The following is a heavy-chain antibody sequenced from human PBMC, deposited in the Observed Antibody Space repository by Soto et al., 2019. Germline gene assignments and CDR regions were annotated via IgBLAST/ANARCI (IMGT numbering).Heavy chain of an antibody. J-gene: IGHJ6*02. Sequence: SVKVSCKASGGTFSSYAISWVRQAPGQGLEWMGGIIPIFGTANYAQKFQGGVTITADESTSTAYMELSSLRSEDTAVYYCARADLTIFGAGRGYYYGMDVWGQGTTVTVSS. CDR2: IIPIFGTA. CDR3: ARADLTIFGAGRGYYYGMDV. CDR1: GGTFSSYA. D-gene: IGHD3-3*01. V-gene: IGHV1-69*13.